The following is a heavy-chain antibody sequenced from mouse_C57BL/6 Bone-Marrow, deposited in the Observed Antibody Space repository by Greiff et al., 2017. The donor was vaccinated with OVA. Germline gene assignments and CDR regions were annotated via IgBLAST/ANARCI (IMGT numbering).Heavy chain of an antibody. Sequence: QVQLQQPGAELVMPGASVKLSCKASGYTFTSYWMHWVKQRPGQGLEWIGEIDPSDSYTNYNQKFKGKSTLTVDKSSSTAYMQLSSLTSEDSAVYYCARPIYYCYWYFDVWGTGTTVTVSS. D-gene: IGHD2-1*01. CDR2: IDPSDSYT. J-gene: IGHJ1*03. CDR1: GYTFTSYW. CDR3: ARPIYYCYWYFDV. V-gene: IGHV1-69*01.